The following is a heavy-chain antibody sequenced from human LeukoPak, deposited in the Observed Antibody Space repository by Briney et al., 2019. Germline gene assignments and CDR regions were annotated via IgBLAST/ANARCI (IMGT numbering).Heavy chain of an antibody. Sequence: GGSLRLSCAASGFTFSTYSMNWVRQAPGKGLEWVSYISTSSSTIYYADSVKGRFTVSRDNAKNSLDLHMNSLRAEDTAVYYCARVLTGGSGSYYSRSHYYYYYMDVWGKGTTVTVSS. CDR3: ARVLTGGSGSYYSRSHYYYYYMDV. CDR1: GFTFSTYS. V-gene: IGHV3-48*04. CDR2: ISTSSSTI. D-gene: IGHD3-10*01. J-gene: IGHJ6*03.